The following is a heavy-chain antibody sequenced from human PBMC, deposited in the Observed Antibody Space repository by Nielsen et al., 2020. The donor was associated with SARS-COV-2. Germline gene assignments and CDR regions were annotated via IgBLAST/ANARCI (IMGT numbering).Heavy chain of an antibody. D-gene: IGHD1/OR15-1a*01. CDR3: AREAGRGTLSGTERYFDF. J-gene: IGHJ4*02. V-gene: IGHV1-3*04. CDR1: GYTFTTNA. Sequence: ASVKVSYKSSGYTFTTNAIHCVRHAPGHWLEWMGWINTGNGNTKYSQRSQGRVTLTRDTSASTAHMELASLNSEDTAIYYCAREAGRGTLSGTERYFDFWGQGTLVTVSS. CDR2: INTGNGNT.